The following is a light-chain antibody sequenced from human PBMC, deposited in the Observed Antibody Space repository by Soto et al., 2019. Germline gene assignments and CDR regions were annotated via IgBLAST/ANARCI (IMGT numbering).Light chain of an antibody. V-gene: IGKV3-11*01. CDR3: QQRSAGPLM. Sequence: EIVLTQSPATLSLSPGERATLSCRASQKIGTYLAWYQHQPDQAPRLRIFDASHRATGIPARFSASGSGTDFTLTITSLEPEDSAIYYCQQRSAGPLMFGQGTKVEFK. CDR2: DAS. J-gene: IGKJ1*01. CDR1: QKIGTY.